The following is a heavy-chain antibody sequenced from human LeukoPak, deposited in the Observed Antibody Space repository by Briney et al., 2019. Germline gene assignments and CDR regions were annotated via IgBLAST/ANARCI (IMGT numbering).Heavy chain of an antibody. CDR2: IYYSGST. V-gene: IGHV4-59*08. CDR1: GGSISSYY. Sequence: SETLSLTCTVSGGSISSYYWSWIRQPPGKGLEWIGYIYYSGSTNYNPSLKSRVTISVDTSKNQFSLKLSSVTAADTAVYYCARRYSSSWDVIDYWGQGTLVTVSS. CDR3: ARRYSSSWDVIDY. D-gene: IGHD6-13*01. J-gene: IGHJ4*02.